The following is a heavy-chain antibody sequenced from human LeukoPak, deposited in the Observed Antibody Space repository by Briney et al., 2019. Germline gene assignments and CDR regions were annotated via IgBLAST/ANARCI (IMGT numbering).Heavy chain of an antibody. CDR1: GGSISSSSYY. Sequence: SETLSLTCTVSGGSISSSSYYWGWIRQPPGKGLEWIGSIYYSGSTYYNPSLKSRVTISVDTSKNQFSLKLSSVTAADTAVYYCARRARSGYDYYYYYYYYMDVWGKGTTVTISS. CDR2: IYYSGST. D-gene: IGHD5-12*01. V-gene: IGHV4-39*01. J-gene: IGHJ6*03. CDR3: ARRARSGYDYYYYYYYYMDV.